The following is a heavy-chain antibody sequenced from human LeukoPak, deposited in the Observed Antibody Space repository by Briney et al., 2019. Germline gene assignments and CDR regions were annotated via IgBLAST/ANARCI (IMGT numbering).Heavy chain of an antibody. CDR3: ARTTEGGYSYGYFYYYYMDV. V-gene: IGHV4-59*01. J-gene: IGHJ6*03. CDR1: GGSISSYY. D-gene: IGHD5-18*01. CDR2: IYYSGST. Sequence: SETLSLTCTVSGGSISSYYWSWIPQPPGKGLERIGYIYYSGSTNYKSSLKSRVTISVDTSKNQFSLKLSSVTAADTAVYYCARTTEGGYSYGYFYYYYMDVWGKGTTVTISS.